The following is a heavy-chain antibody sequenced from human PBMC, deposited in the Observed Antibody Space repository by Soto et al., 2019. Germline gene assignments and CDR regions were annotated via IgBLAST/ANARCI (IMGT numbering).Heavy chain of an antibody. CDR3: ARATMVRGVWGYFDY. CDR2: IIPIFGTA. J-gene: IGHJ4*02. Sequence: QVQLVQSGAEVKKPGSSVKVSCKASGGTFSSYAISWVRQAPGEGLEWMGGIIPIFGTANYAQKFQGRVTITADETTSTAYMELSSLRSEDKAVYYCARATMVRGVWGYFDYWGQGTLVTVSS. CDR1: GGTFSSYA. D-gene: IGHD3-10*01. V-gene: IGHV1-69*01.